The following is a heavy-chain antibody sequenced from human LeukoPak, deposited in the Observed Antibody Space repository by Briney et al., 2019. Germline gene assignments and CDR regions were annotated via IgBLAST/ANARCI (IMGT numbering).Heavy chain of an antibody. CDR1: GFTFSDYY. CDR2: ISSSGSTI. V-gene: IGHV3-11*01. J-gene: IGHJ5*01. CDR3: ARVRSGGGDDALDS. D-gene: IGHD2-21*02. Sequence: GGSLRLSCAASGFTFSDYYMSWIRQAPGKGPESVSYISSSGSTIYYADSVKGRFTISRGNAKNSLYLQMNSLRAEDTAVYYCARVRSGGGDDALDSWGQGTLVTVSS.